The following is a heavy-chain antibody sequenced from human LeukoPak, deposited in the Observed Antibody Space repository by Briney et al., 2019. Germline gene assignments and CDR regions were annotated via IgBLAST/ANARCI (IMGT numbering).Heavy chain of an antibody. D-gene: IGHD2-21*01. V-gene: IGHV1-2*02. J-gene: IGHJ5*02. CDR3: ARADRLNGGPYLIGP. Sequence: ASVKVSCKTSGYSFTDYYMHWVRQAPGQGLEWMGWINPNSGGTSSAQKFQGRITMTRDTSITTVYMEVTWLTSDDTAIYYCARADRLNGGPYLIGPWGQGTLVTVSS. CDR1: GYSFTDYY. CDR2: INPNSGGT.